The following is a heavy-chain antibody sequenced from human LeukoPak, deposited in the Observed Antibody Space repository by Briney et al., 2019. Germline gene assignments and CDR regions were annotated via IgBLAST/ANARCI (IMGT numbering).Heavy chain of an antibody. CDR2: INHSGST. CDR1: GGSFSGYY. Sequence: SETLSLTCAVYGGSFSGYYWSWIRQPPGKGLEWIGEINHSGSTNYNPSLKSRVTISVDTSKNQFSLKLNSVTAADTAVYYCAREEPRGSYVRYYYMDVWGKGTTVTVSS. D-gene: IGHD1-26*01. V-gene: IGHV4-34*01. J-gene: IGHJ6*03. CDR3: AREEPRGSYVRYYYMDV.